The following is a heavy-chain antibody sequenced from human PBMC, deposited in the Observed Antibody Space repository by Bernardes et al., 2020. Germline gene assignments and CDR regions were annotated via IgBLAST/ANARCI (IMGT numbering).Heavy chain of an antibody. CDR3: ARAHTRGPAALY. Sequence: SETLSLTCAVSGYSISSGYYWGWIRQPPGKGLEWIGSIYHSGSTYYNPSLKSRVTISVDTSKNQFSLKLSSVTAADTAVYYCARAHTRGPAALYWGQGTLVTVSS. CDR1: GYSISSGYY. D-gene: IGHD2-2*01. CDR2: IYHSGST. V-gene: IGHV4-38-2*01. J-gene: IGHJ4*02.